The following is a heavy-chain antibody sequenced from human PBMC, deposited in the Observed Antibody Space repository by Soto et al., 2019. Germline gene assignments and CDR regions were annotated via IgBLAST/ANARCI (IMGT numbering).Heavy chain of an antibody. CDR1: GFTFDDYA. J-gene: IGHJ6*02. D-gene: IGHD6-6*01. CDR3: AKTTSSASYYYYGMDV. V-gene: IGHV3-43D*03. Sequence: GGSLRLSCAASGFTFDDYAMHWVRQAPGKGLEWVSLISWDGGSTYYADSVKGRFTIYRDNSKNSLYLQMNSLRAEDTALYYCAKTTSSASYYYYGMDVWGQGTTVTVSS. CDR2: ISWDGGST.